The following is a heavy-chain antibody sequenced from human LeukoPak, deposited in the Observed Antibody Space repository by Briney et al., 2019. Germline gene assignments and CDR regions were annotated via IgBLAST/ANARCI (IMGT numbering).Heavy chain of an antibody. CDR2: INIDGSST. CDR1: GFTFTGYW. CDR3: ARAIAPATLVS. Sequence: GGSLRLSCAASGFTFTGYWMNWVRQTPGKGLVWVSHINIDGSSTNYADSVKGRFTISRDNAKNTLYLQMNSLRAEDTAVYYCARAIAPATLVSWGEGTLVTVSS. D-gene: IGHD6-13*01. J-gene: IGHJ4*02. V-gene: IGHV3-74*01.